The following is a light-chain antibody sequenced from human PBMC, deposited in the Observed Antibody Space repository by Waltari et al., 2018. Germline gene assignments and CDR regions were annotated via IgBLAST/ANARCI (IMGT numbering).Light chain of an antibody. J-gene: IGKJ1*01. V-gene: IGKV3-15*01. CDR2: DAS. CDR3: QQCNSWPLWT. Sequence: EIVVTQSPGTLSVSPGESATLSCRAGQSVGSNLAWYQQKPGQAPRLLIYDASTRATGIPARFSGSGSGTEFTLTISSLQSEDFAIYYCQQCNSWPLWTFGPGTKVEIK. CDR1: QSVGSN.